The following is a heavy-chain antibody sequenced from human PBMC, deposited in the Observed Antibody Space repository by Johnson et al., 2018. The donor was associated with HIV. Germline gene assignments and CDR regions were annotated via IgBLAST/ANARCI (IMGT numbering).Heavy chain of an antibody. CDR2: IFTVGDV. CDR3: ARDQGLIVTDAFDI. V-gene: IGHV3-66*01. D-gene: IGHD1-26*01. Sequence: MLLVESGGGLVQPGGSLRLSCAASGITVSSNYMSWVRQAPGKGLEWVSVIFTVGDVYYADSVKGRFTISRDNAKNSLYLQMNSLRAEDTAVYYCARDQGLIVTDAFDIWGQGTMVTVSS. CDR1: GITVSSNY. J-gene: IGHJ3*02.